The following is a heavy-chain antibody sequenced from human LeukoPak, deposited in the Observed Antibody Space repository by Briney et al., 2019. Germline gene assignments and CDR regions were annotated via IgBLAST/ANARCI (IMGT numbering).Heavy chain of an antibody. CDR1: GFTFSSYA. J-gene: IGHJ6*02. CDR2: ISYDGSNK. Sequence: GGSLRLSCAASGFTFSSYAMHWVRQASGKGLEWVAVISYDGSNKYYADSVKGRFTISRDNSKNTLYLQMNSLRAEDTAVYYCARGIAARPGEYYYGMDVWGQGTTVTVSS. V-gene: IGHV3-30-3*01. CDR3: ARGIAARPGEYYYGMDV. D-gene: IGHD6-6*01.